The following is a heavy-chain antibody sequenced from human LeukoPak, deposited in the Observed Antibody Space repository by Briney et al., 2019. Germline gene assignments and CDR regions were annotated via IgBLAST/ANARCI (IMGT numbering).Heavy chain of an antibody. CDR1: GFTFSSYA. J-gene: IGHJ4*02. CDR3: ARDYESGTYFDY. V-gene: IGHV3-30-3*01. D-gene: IGHD1-26*01. CDR2: ISYDGSNK. Sequence: KPGGSLRLSCATSGFTFSSYAMHWVRQAPGKGLEWVAVISYDGSNKYHADSVKGRFTISRDNSKNTVYLQMNSLRAEDTALYYCARDYESGTYFDYWGQGTLVTVSS.